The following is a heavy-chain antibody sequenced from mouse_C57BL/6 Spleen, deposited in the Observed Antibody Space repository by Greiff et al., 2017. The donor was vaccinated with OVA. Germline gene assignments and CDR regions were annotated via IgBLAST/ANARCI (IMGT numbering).Heavy chain of an antibody. V-gene: IGHV1-18*01. J-gene: IGHJ3*01. CDR2: INPNNGGT. Sequence: DVQLQESGPELVQPGASVKIPCKASGYTFTDYNMDWVKQSHGKSLEWIGDINPNNGGTIYNQKFKGKATLTVDKSSSTAYMELRSLTSEDTAVYYCARGDGSFPWFAYWGQGTLVTVSA. D-gene: IGHD1-1*01. CDR1: GYTFTDYN. CDR3: ARGDGSFPWFAY.